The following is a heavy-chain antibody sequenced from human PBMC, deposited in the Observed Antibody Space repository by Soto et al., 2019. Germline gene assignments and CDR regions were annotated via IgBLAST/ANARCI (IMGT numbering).Heavy chain of an antibody. V-gene: IGHV4-39*01. CDR3: ARQVLIYYFDY. J-gene: IGHJ4*02. CDR2: IYYSGST. D-gene: IGHD2-2*01. CDR1: GGSMSSSRYN. Sequence: PSETLSLTCSVSGGSMSSSRYNWGWIRQSPGKGLEWIGSIYYSGSTYYNSALKSRVTISVDTSKNQFSLKLSSVTVADTAVYYCARQVLIYYFDYWGQGTLVTVS.